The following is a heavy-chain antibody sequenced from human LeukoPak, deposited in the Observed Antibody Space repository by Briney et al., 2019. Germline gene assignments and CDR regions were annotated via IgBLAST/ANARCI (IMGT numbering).Heavy chain of an antibody. CDR2: ISSSSSNK. CDR3: ATDCSSSSCLQTDY. CDR1: GFTFSTYE. D-gene: IGHD2-2*01. J-gene: IGHJ4*02. V-gene: IGHV3-48*03. Sequence: PGGSLRLSCAASGFTFSTYEMIWVRQAPGKGLERVSYISSSSSNKYYADSVEGRFTISRDNAKNSLYLQMNSLRAEDTAVYYCATDCSSSSCLQTDYWGQGTLVTVSS.